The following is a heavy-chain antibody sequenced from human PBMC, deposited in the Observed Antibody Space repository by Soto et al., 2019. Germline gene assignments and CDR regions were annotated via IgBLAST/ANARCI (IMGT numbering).Heavy chain of an antibody. Sequence: QVQLVQSGAEVKKPGSSVKVSCKASGGTFSSYTISWVRQAPGQGLEWMGMIIPILGIANYAQKFQGRVTITADKSTSTAYMELSSLRSEDTAVYYCAGEGYGDYEVYWGQGTLVTVSS. D-gene: IGHD4-17*01. CDR3: AGEGYGDYEVY. CDR1: GGTFSSYT. J-gene: IGHJ4*02. CDR2: IIPILGIA. V-gene: IGHV1-69*02.